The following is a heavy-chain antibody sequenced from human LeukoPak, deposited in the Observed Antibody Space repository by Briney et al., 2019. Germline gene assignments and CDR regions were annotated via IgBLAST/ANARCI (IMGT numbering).Heavy chain of an antibody. CDR3: ARDEAVAEYYYYGMDV. Sequence: SETLSLTCTVSGGSISSGGYYWSWIRQHPGKGLEWIGYIYYSGSTYYNPSLKSRVTISVDTSKNQFSLKLSSVTAADTAVYYCARDEAVAEYYYYGMDVWGKGTTVTVSS. CDR2: IYYSGST. D-gene: IGHD6-19*01. V-gene: IGHV4-31*03. CDR1: GGSISSGGYY. J-gene: IGHJ6*04.